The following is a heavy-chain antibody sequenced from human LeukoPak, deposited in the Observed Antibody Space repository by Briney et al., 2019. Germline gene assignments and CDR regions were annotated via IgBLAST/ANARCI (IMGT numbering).Heavy chain of an antibody. CDR1: GGSFSGYY. J-gene: IGHJ4*02. Sequence: PSETLSLTCAVYGGSFSGYYWSWIRQPPGKGLEWIGEINHGGNTHYYPSLKSRVTMSVDTSKNQFSLKLSSVTAADTAVYYCARERWYGELFDWGQGTLVTVSS. CDR3: ARERWYGELFD. D-gene: IGHD3-10*01. V-gene: IGHV4-34*01. CDR2: INHGGNT.